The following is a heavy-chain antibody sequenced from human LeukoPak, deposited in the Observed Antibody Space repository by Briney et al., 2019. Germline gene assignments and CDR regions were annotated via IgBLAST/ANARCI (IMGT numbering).Heavy chain of an antibody. Sequence: SETLSLTCIVSRGSISSSNYYWGWFRQPPGKGLEWIGSIFYGATTYYNPSLKSRVTMSIDTSKNQFSLKLSSVTAADTAIYYCARGPTTVTVRFGFDPWGQGTLVTVSS. CDR1: RGSISSSNYY. CDR2: IFYGATT. D-gene: IGHD4-17*01. V-gene: IGHV4-39*07. CDR3: ARGPTTVTVRFGFDP. J-gene: IGHJ5*02.